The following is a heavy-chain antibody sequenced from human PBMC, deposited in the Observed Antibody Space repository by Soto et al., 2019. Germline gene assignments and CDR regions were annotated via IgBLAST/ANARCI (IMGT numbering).Heavy chain of an antibody. CDR2: MNPNSGNT. CDR1: GYTFTSYD. D-gene: IGHD3-10*01. J-gene: IGHJ3*02. Sequence: QVQLVQSGAEVKKPGASVKVSCKASGYTFTSYDINWVRQATGQGLEWMGWMNPNSGNTGYAQKFQGRVTMTRNTSISTAYMERSSLRSEDTAVYYCARGPRSYYGSGSYLGPRDAFDIWGQGTMVTVSS. CDR3: ARGPRSYYGSGSYLGPRDAFDI. V-gene: IGHV1-8*01.